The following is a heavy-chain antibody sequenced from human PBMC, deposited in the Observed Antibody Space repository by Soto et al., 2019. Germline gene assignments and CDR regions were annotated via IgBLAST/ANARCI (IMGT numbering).Heavy chain of an antibody. V-gene: IGHV1-18*04. CDR2: ISAYNGNT. Sequence: QVQLVQSGAEVKKPGASVKVSCKASGYTFTSYGISWVRQAPGQGLEWMGWISAYNGNTNYAQKLQGRVTITTDTATSTAYMELRSLRSDDTAVYYFAMGVVVAATRGYYYGMDVWGHGTTVPVS. CDR3: AMGVVVAATRGYYYGMDV. D-gene: IGHD2-15*01. J-gene: IGHJ6*02. CDR1: GYTFTSYG.